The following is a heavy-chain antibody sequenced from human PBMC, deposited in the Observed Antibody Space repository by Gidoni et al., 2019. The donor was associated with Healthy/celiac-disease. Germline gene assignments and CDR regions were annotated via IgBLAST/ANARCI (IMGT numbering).Heavy chain of an antibody. Sequence: EVQLLESGGGLVQPGGSLRLSCAASGFTFSSYAMSWVRQAPGKGLEWVSAISGSGGSTYYADSVKGRFTISRDNSKNTLYLQMNSLRAEDTAVYYCAKGVSYEPYYYYGMDVWGQGTTVTVSS. CDR1: GFTFSSYA. CDR2: ISGSGGST. J-gene: IGHJ6*02. V-gene: IGHV3-23*01. CDR3: AKGVSYEPYYYYGMDV. D-gene: IGHD3-3*01.